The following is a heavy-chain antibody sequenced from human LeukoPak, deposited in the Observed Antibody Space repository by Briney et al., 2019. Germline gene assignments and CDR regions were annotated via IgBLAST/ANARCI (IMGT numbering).Heavy chain of an antibody. Sequence: SETLSLTCTVSGGSISSSSYYWGWIRQPPGKGLEWIGSIYYRGSSYYNPSLKRPLTISVDTTKNQFSLELSSVTAADTAVYYCARAGATVAGTIDYWGQGTLVTVSS. V-gene: IGHV4-39*01. CDR3: ARAGATVAGTIDY. D-gene: IGHD6-19*01. CDR1: GGSISSSSYY. CDR2: IYYRGSS. J-gene: IGHJ4*02.